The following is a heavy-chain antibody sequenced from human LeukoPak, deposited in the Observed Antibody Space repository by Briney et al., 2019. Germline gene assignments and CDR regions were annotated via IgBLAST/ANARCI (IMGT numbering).Heavy chain of an antibody. CDR3: ARGLRGESDWFDP. CDR1: GGTFSSHA. D-gene: IGHD3-10*01. J-gene: IGHJ5*02. V-gene: IGHV1-69*13. CDR2: IIPIFGTA. Sequence: GASVKVSCKASGGTFSSHAISWVRQAPGQGLEWVGGIIPIFGTANYAQKFQGRVTITSDESTSTAYMELSSLRSEDTAVYYCARGLRGESDWFDPWGQGTLVTVSS.